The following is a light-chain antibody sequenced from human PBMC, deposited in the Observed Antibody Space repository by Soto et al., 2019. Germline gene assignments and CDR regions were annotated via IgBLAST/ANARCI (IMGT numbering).Light chain of an antibody. Sequence: QSALTQPASVSGSPGQSITISCSGTTNDVGGYNYVSWYQQHPGKAPKLLIYGVTDRPSGVSSRFSGSKSGNAASLTISGLQAEDEGDYYCSSYTSSYTWMFGGGTKLTVL. CDR1: TNDVGGYNY. J-gene: IGLJ3*02. CDR3: SSYTSSYTWM. V-gene: IGLV2-14*03. CDR2: GVT.